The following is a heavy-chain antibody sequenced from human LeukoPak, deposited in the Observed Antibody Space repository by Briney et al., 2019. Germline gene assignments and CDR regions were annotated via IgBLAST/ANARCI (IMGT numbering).Heavy chain of an antibody. CDR3: ARVPYYYDSSGD. V-gene: IGHV4-59*01. D-gene: IGHD3-22*01. CDR2: IYYSGST. J-gene: IGHJ4*02. CDR1: GGSSSSYY. Sequence: SETLSLTCTVSGGSSSSYYWSWIRQPPGKGLEWIGYIYYSGSTNYNPSLKSRVTISVDTSKNQFSLKLSSVTAADTAVYYCARVPYYYDSSGDWGQGTLVTVSS.